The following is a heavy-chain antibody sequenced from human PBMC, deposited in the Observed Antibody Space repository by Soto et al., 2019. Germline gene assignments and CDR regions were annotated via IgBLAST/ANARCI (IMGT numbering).Heavy chain of an antibody. Sequence: QVQLVQSGAEVKKPGASVKVSCKTSGYTFTNYYMHWVRQAPGQGLEWMGWINPNSGGTNYAQKFRGCVTMTRDTSISTAYMELSSLKPNDTAVYYCARSYSNYAPSDCWGQGTLVTVSS. CDR3: ARSYSNYAPSDC. CDR1: GYTFTNYY. J-gene: IGHJ4*02. V-gene: IGHV1-2*04. D-gene: IGHD4-4*01. CDR2: INPNSGGT.